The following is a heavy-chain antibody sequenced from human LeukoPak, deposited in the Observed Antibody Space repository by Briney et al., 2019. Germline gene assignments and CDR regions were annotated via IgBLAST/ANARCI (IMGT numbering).Heavy chain of an antibody. Sequence: GGSLRLSCVASGFTFSTYGMSWVRQAPGKGLEWVSAISGSGGSTYYADSVKGRFTISGDNSKNTLYLQMNSLRAEDTAVYYCAKDGGEYYDILTGYYPRLYYMDVWGKGTTVTISS. V-gene: IGHV3-23*01. J-gene: IGHJ6*03. CDR1: GFTFSTYG. CDR2: ISGSGGST. CDR3: AKDGGEYYDILTGYYPRLYYMDV. D-gene: IGHD3-9*01.